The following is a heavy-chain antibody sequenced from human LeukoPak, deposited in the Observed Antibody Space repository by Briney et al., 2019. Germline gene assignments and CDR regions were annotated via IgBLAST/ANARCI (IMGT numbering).Heavy chain of an antibody. Sequence: SETLPLTCTVSGGSISSYYWSWIRQPPGKGLEWIGYIYYSGTTNYNPSLKSRVTISVDTSKNQFSLKLNSVTAADTAVYYCARDIFDCSSTSCYYGGFDYWGQGTLVTVSS. V-gene: IGHV4-59*01. CDR2: IYYSGTT. CDR1: GGSISSYY. CDR3: ARDIFDCSSTSCYYGGFDY. J-gene: IGHJ4*02. D-gene: IGHD2-2*01.